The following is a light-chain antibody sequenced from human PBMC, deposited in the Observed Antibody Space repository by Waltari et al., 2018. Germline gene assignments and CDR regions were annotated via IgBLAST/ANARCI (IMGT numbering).Light chain of an antibody. CDR1: SSDVGGYIY. J-gene: IGLJ2*01. Sequence: QSALTQPPSASGSPGQSVTISCTGTSSDVGGYIYVSWYQQHPGKAPKLMIYEVIKPPAGVPYRFSVSKSGNTASLTVAGLQAEDEADYYCSSYAGSNNHVVFGGGTRLTVL. V-gene: IGLV2-8*01. CDR3: SSYAGSNNHVV. CDR2: EVI.